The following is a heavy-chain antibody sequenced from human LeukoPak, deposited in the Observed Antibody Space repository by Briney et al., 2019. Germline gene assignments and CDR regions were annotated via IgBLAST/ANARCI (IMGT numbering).Heavy chain of an antibody. CDR3: AKGGSSYSEMDY. Sequence: GGSLRLSCAASGFTFSSYGMSWVRQAPGKGLEWVSGLSASGGLTYYADSVKGRFTISRDNSKNTLYLQMNSLRADDTAVYYCAKGGSSYSEMDYWGQGTLVTVSS. CDR1: GFTFSSYG. D-gene: IGHD4-11*01. V-gene: IGHV3-23*01. CDR2: LSASGGLT. J-gene: IGHJ4*02.